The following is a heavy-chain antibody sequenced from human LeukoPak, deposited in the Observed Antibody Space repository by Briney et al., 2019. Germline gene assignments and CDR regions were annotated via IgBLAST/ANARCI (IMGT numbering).Heavy chain of an antibody. CDR1: GGSISSYY. J-gene: IGHJ4*02. CDR2: IYYSGST. V-gene: IGHV4-59*08. Sequence: SETLSLTCTVSGGSISSYYWSWIRQPPGKGLEWIGYIYYSGSTNYNPSLKSRVSISVDTSKNQFSLKLSSVTAADTAVYYCARLREWELTFDYWGQGTLVTVSS. CDR3: ARLREWELTFDY. D-gene: IGHD1-26*01.